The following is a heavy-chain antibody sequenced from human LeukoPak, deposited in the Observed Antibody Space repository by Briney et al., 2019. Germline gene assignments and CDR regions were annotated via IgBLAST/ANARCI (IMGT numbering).Heavy chain of an antibody. CDR3: ARVAARKFMYCGGDCYSN. CDR1: GGSISSGGYY. D-gene: IGHD2-21*02. Sequence: SQTLSLTCTVSGGSISSGGYYWSWIRQHPGKGLEWIGYIYYSGSTYYNPSHKSRVTISVDTSKNQFSLKLSSVTAADTAVYYCARVAARKFMYCGGDCYSNWGQGTLVTVSS. J-gene: IGHJ4*02. V-gene: IGHV4-31*03. CDR2: IYYSGST.